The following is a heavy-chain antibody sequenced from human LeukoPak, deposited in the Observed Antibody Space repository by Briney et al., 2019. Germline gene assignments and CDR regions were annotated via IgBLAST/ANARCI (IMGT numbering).Heavy chain of an antibody. J-gene: IGHJ5*02. CDR2: ISGSGGST. CDR3: AKSSGRNYDFWSGYYVGWFDP. CDR1: GFTFSSYA. Sequence: GGSLRLSCAASGFTFSSYAMSWVRQAPVKGLEWVSAISGSGGSTYYADSVKGRFTISRDNSKNTLYLQMNSLRAEDTAVYYCAKSSGRNYDFWSGYYVGWFDPWGQGTLVTVSS. D-gene: IGHD3-3*01. V-gene: IGHV3-23*01.